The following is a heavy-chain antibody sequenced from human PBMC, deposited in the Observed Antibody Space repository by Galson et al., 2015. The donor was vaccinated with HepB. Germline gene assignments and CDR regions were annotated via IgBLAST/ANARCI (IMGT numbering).Heavy chain of an antibody. D-gene: IGHD6-13*01. CDR2: ISAYNGNT. V-gene: IGHV1-18*01. J-gene: IGHJ6*03. Sequence: SVKVSCKASGYTFTSYGISWVRQAPGQGLEWMGWISAYNGNTNYAQKLQGRVTMTTDTSTSTAYMELRSLRSDDTAVYYCARVWESSSWYSHHYYYYYYMDVWGKGTTVTVSS. CDR3: ARVWESSSWYSHHYYYYYYMDV. CDR1: GYTFTSYG.